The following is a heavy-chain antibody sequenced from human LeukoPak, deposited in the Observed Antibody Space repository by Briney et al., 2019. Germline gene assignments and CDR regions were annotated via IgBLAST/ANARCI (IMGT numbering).Heavy chain of an antibody. J-gene: IGHJ6*02. CDR2: IIPIFGTA. Sequence: ASVKVSCKASGGTFSSYAISWVRQAPGQGLEWMGGIIPIFGTANYAQKFQGRVTITADESTSTAYMELSSLRSEDTAVYYCARDGLDTAMVTSYYYYGMDVWGQGTTVTVSS. CDR3: ARDGLDTAMVTSYYYYGMDV. V-gene: IGHV1-69*13. D-gene: IGHD5-18*01. CDR1: GGTFSSYA.